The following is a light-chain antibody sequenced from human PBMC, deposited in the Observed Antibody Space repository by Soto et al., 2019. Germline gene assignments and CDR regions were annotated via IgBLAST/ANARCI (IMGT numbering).Light chain of an antibody. Sequence: QPVLTQSSSASASLGSSVNLTCTLSSGHSTYIIAWHQQQPGKAPRYLMKLEGSGSYNKGSGIPDRFSGSSSGADRYLTISNLQFEDEADYYCETWGTNVVVFGGGTQLTVL. CDR1: SGHSTYI. CDR2: LEGSGSY. V-gene: IGLV4-60*02. J-gene: IGLJ2*01. CDR3: ETWGTNVVV.